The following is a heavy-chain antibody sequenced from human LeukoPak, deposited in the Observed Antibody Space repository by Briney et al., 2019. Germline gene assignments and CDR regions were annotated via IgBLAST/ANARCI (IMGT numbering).Heavy chain of an antibody. CDR1: GFTFGSYA. D-gene: IGHD5-24*01. J-gene: IGHJ4*02. V-gene: IGHV3-7*03. CDR3: AKEGRSLQTY. CDR2: IKEDGTET. Sequence: GGSLRLSCAASGFTFGSYAMSWVRQAPGKGLEWVANIKEDGTETYYVDSVKGRFTISRDNAKNSLYLQMNSLRVEDTAVYYCAKEGRSLQTYWGQGTLVTVSS.